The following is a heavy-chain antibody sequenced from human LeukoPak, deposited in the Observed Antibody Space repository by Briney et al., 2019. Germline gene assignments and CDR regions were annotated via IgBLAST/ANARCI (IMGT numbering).Heavy chain of an antibody. V-gene: IGHV4-34*01. J-gene: IGHJ5*02. CDR1: GGSFTDYY. CDR2: ITHRGST. D-gene: IGHD6-19*01. Sequence: PSETLSLTCAVFGGSFTDYYWSWIRQPPGKGLEWIGEITHRGSTSYKSSLKSRVTISVDTSKNQFSLKLTSVTAADTANYCSRRGQWLGRWFDPWGQGTLVTVSS. CDR3: SRRGQWLGRWFDP.